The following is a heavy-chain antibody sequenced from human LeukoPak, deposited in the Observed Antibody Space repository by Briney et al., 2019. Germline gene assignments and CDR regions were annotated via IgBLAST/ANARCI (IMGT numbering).Heavy chain of an antibody. D-gene: IGHD5-12*01. J-gene: IGHJ5*02. Sequence: PGGSLRLSCAASGFTFSSYWMSWVRQAPGKGLEWVANIKQDGSEKYYVDSVKGRFTISRDNAKNSLYLQMNSLRAEDMALYYCAKDIGWRARGYSGYDHWGQGTLVTVSS. CDR3: AKDIGWRARGYSGYDH. CDR1: GFTFSSYW. V-gene: IGHV3-7*03. CDR2: IKQDGSEK.